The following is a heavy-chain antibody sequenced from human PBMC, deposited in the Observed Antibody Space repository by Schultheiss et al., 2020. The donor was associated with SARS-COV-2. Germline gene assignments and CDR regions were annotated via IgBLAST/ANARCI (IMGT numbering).Heavy chain of an antibody. V-gene: IGHV4-34*01. D-gene: IGHD6-13*01. CDR3: ARETIAAAGRSKFDA. CDR1: EGSLSGYV. CDR2: ISDRVTA. Sequence: SETLSLTCAVSEGSLSGYVWSWVRQPPGQGLEWIGEISDRVTANYNPSLESRVTISLDMSTKQFTLRLSSVTAADTAVYFCARETIAAAGRSKFDAWGQGILVTVSS. J-gene: IGHJ5*02.